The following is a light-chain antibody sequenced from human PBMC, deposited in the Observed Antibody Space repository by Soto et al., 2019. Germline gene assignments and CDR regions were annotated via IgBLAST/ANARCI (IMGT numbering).Light chain of an antibody. CDR1: QSISSW. J-gene: IGKJ1*01. Sequence: DTQMTQSPSTLSASLGDRVTITCRASQSISSWLAWYQQKPGKAPKILIYKASSLESGVPSRFSGSGSGTEFTLTISSLQPDDFATYYCQQYNTYPWTFGQGTKVDIK. CDR3: QQYNTYPWT. CDR2: KAS. V-gene: IGKV1-5*03.